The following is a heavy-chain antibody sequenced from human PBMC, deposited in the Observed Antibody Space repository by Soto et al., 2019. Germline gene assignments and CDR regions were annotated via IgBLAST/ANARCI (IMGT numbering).Heavy chain of an antibody. J-gene: IGHJ6*02. CDR3: ARVGSKYSSSWYDYYYYGMDV. Sequence: ASVKVSCKASGYTFTSYGISCVRQAPGQGLEWMGWISAYNGNTNYAQKLQGRVTMTTDTSTSTAYMELRSLRSDDTAVYYCARVGSKYSSSWYDYYYYGMDVWGQGTTVTVSS. D-gene: IGHD6-13*01. CDR2: ISAYNGNT. V-gene: IGHV1-18*01. CDR1: GYTFTSYG.